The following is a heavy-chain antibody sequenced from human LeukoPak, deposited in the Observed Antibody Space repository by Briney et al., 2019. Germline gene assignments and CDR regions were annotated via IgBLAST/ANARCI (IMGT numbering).Heavy chain of an antibody. CDR2: IYPRDGST. CDR1: GYSFTSNY. CDR3: ASGAGGDYDILTGYDLDY. Sequence: ASVKVSCKASGYSFTSNYIHWVRQAPGQGLEWMGMIYPRDGSTSYAQKFQGRVTVTRDTSTSTVYMELSSLRSEDTAVYYCASGAGGDYDILTGYDLDYWGQGTLVTVSS. V-gene: IGHV1-46*01. J-gene: IGHJ4*02. D-gene: IGHD3-9*01.